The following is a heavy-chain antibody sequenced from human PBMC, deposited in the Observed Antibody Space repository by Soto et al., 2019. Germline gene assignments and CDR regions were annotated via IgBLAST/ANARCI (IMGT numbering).Heavy chain of an antibody. V-gene: IGHV3-15*07. J-gene: IGHJ4*02. Sequence: EVQLVESGGGLVKPGGSLRLSCAASGFTFSNAWMNWVRQAPGKGLEWVGRIKSKNDGGTTDYAAPVKGRFTISRDDSKNTLYLQMNSLKTEDTAVYYCTPTVPDYWGQGTLVTVSS. CDR2: IKSKNDGGTT. CDR1: GFTFSNAW. D-gene: IGHD4-17*01. CDR3: TPTVPDY.